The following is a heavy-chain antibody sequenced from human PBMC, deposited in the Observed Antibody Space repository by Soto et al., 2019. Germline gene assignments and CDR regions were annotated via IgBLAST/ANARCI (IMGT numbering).Heavy chain of an antibody. CDR1: GYTFTSYY. CDR3: AREGYSGYDWPYYYYMDV. V-gene: IGHV1-46*03. D-gene: IGHD5-12*01. J-gene: IGHJ6*03. Sequence: ASVKVSCKASGYTFTSYYLHWVRQAPGQGLEWMGIINPSGGSTSYAQKFQGRVTMTRDTSTSTVHMQLSSLRSEDTAVYYCAREGYSGYDWPYYYYMDVWGKGTTVTAP. CDR2: INPSGGST.